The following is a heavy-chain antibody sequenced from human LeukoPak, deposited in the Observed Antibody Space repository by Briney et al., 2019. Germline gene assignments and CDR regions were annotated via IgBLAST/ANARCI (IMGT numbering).Heavy chain of an antibody. CDR3: ARVPRQYYGDYAAAFDY. V-gene: IGHV3-20*04. J-gene: IGHJ4*02. CDR1: GFTFDDYG. Sequence: PGGSLRLSCAASGFTFDDYGMSWVRQAPGKGLEWVSGINWNGGSTGYADSVKGRFTISRDNAKNSLYLQMNSLRAEDTALYYCARVPRQYYGDYAAAFDYWGQGTLVTVSS. D-gene: IGHD4-17*01. CDR2: INWNGGST.